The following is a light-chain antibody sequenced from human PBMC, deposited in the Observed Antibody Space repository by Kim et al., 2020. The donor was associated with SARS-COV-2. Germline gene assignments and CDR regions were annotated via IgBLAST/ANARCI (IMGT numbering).Light chain of an antibody. CDR3: QARDSSTWW. CDR1: KLGDKY. V-gene: IGLV3-1*01. CDR2: QDS. Sequence: SYELTQPPSVSVSPGQTASITCSGDKLGDKYACWYQQKPGQSPVLVIYQDSKRPSGIPERFSGSNSGNTATLTISGTQTMDEADYYCQARDSSTWWFGGG. J-gene: IGLJ3*02.